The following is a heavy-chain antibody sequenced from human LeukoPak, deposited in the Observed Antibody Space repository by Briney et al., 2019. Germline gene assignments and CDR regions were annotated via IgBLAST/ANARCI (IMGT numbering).Heavy chain of an antibody. CDR2: ISAYNGNT. CDR3: ARTPYDSSGYHPYNWFDP. V-gene: IGHV1-18*01. Sequence: ASVKVSCKASGYTFTSYGISWVRQAPGQGLEWMGWISAYNGNTNYAQKLQGRVTMTTDTSTSTAYMELRGLRSDDTAVYYCARTPYDSSGYHPYNWFDPWGQGTLVTVAS. D-gene: IGHD3-22*01. CDR1: GYTFTSYG. J-gene: IGHJ5*02.